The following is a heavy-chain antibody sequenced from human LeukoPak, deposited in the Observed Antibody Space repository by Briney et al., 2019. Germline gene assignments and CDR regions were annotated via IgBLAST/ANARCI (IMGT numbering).Heavy chain of an antibody. CDR2: IYNRGST. D-gene: IGHD2-2*01. J-gene: IGHJ6*02. V-gene: IGHV4-61*08. CDR3: ARQSCSTTSCYVVYGMDV. CDR1: GGSISSGGYF. Sequence: PSETLSHTCTVSGGSISSGGYFWSWIRQPPGEGLEWIGYIYNRGSTNYNPSLKSRVSISAATSKNQFSLKLSSVTAADTAVYYCARQSCSTTSCYVVYGMDVWGQGTTVTVSS.